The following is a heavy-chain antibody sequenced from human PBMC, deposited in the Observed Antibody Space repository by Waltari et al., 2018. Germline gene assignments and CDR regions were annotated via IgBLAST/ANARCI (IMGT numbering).Heavy chain of an antibody. CDR2: IYYSGST. V-gene: IGHV4-39*01. J-gene: IGHJ4*02. D-gene: IGHD5-12*01. CDR1: GGSISSSSYY. CDR3: ARPRRDGYNSFDY. Sequence: QLQLQESGPGLVKPSETLSLTCTVSGGSISSSSYYWGWIRQPPGKGLGWVGSIYYSGSTYYNPSLKSRVTISVDTSKNQFSRKLSSVTAADTAVYYCARPRRDGYNSFDYWGQGTLVTVSS.